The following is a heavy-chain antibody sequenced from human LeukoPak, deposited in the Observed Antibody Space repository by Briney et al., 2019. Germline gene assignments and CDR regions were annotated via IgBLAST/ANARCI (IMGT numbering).Heavy chain of an antibody. V-gene: IGHV1-24*01. CDR1: GYTLTELS. CDR3: ATDKYYGSGSYSGMDV. Sequence: ASVKVSCKVSGYTLTELSMHWVRQAPGKGLEWMGGFDPEDGETIYAQKFQGRVTMTEDTSTDTAYMELSSLRSEDTAVYYCATDKYYGSGSYSGMDVWGQGTTVTVSS. J-gene: IGHJ6*02. D-gene: IGHD3-10*01. CDR2: FDPEDGET.